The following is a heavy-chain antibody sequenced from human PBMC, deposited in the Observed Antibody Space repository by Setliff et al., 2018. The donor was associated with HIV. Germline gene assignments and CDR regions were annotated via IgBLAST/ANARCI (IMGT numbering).Heavy chain of an antibody. V-gene: IGHV3-11*05. CDR1: GFTFSDYY. J-gene: IGHJ4*01. CDR2: ISSSSSYT. Sequence: PGGSLRLSCAASGFTFSDYYMSWIRQAPGKGLEWVSYISSSSSYTNYADSVKGRFTISRDNAKNSLYLQMNSLRAEDTAVYYCARDQSDYNVLTGFGDFDYWGHGTLVTVSS. D-gene: IGHD3-9*01. CDR3: ARDQSDYNVLTGFGDFDY.